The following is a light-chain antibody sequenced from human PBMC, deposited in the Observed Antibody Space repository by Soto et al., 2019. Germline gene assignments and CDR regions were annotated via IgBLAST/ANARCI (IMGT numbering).Light chain of an antibody. V-gene: IGKV3-20*01. J-gene: IGKJ4*01. CDR1: QSVNGND. Sequence: VLTQSPDTLSLSPGERATLSCRASQSVNGNDFAWYQQKPGQAPRLLIFGAFSRATGIPDKFSGSASGRDFTLTIDRLEPEDFAVYYCQQYGRSPLTFGGGTKVEIK. CDR2: GAF. CDR3: QQYGRSPLT.